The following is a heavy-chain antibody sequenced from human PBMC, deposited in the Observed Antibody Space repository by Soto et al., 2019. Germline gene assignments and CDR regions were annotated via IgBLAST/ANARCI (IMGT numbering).Heavy chain of an antibody. D-gene: IGHD2-2*01. CDR2: IYYSGST. CDR3: ARHGWVGVPAAMGWFDP. V-gene: IGHV4-59*08. CDR1: GGSISSYY. Sequence: QVQLQESGPGLVKPSETLSLTCTVSGGSISSYYWSWIRQPPGTGLEWIGYIYYSGSTNYNPSLKRRVTPPVYPSTNQFSLKLSSVTAVDTAVYYCARHGWVGVPAAMGWFDPWGQGTLVTVSS. J-gene: IGHJ5*02.